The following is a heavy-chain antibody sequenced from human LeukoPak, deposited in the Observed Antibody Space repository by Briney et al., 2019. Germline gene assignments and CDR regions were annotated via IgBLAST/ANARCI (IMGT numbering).Heavy chain of an antibody. J-gene: IGHJ6*03. CDR2: ISSSSSYI. D-gene: IGHD3-16*02. CDR3: ARADKGIVYYYMDV. Sequence: GGSLRLSCAASAFAFSSYTMNWVRQAPGKGLEWVSSISSSSSYIYYADSVKGRFTISRDNAKNSLYLQMNSLRAEDTAVYYCARADKGIVYYYMDVWGKGTTVTVSS. V-gene: IGHV3-21*01. CDR1: AFAFSSYT.